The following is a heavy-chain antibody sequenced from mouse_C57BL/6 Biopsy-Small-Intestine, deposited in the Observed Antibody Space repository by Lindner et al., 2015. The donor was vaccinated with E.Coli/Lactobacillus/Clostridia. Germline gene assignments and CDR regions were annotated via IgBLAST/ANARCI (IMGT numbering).Heavy chain of an antibody. CDR2: IDPETGGT. CDR1: GYRFTDFE. CDR3: ARDYYGSNYAFAY. Sequence: VQLQESGAELVRPGASVTLSCKASGYRFTDFELHWVKLTPVHGLEWIGAIDPETGGTAYIQKFKDKAILTADKSSSTAYMELRSLTSEDSAVYYCARDYYGSNYAFAYWGQGTLVTVSA. V-gene: IGHV1-15*01. D-gene: IGHD1-1*01. J-gene: IGHJ3*01.